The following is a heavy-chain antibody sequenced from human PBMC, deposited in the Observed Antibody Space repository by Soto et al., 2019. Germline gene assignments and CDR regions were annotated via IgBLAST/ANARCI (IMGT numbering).Heavy chain of an antibody. CDR3: ARDHHSYYDTSGYYYFDY. J-gene: IGHJ4*02. V-gene: IGHV4-61*01. Sequence: LSLTCTVSGGSVNTAPYHWSWIRQSPRNGLEWIGNIYYTGSTNYNPSFESRVAISLDTSNNQFSLRLTSLTAADTAVYFCARDHHSYYDTSGYYYFDYWGQGTLVTVSS. CDR2: IYYTGST. CDR1: GGSVNTAPYH. D-gene: IGHD3-22*01.